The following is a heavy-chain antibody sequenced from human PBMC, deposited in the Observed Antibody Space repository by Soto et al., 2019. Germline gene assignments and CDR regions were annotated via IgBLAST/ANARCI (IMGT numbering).Heavy chain of an antibody. CDR2: ISRSSTGI. J-gene: IGHJ6*02. CDR3: ARAVTWGLDV. Sequence: EVQLVESGGGLVQPGGSLILSCAASGFTFSLYSMSWVRQAPGKGLEWVSYISRSSTGIHYADSVKGRFTISRDDATNSMPLRMNSLRDGDTAVYYCARAVTWGLDVRGQGTTVSISS. D-gene: IGHD3-10*01. CDR1: GFTFSLYS. V-gene: IGHV3-48*02.